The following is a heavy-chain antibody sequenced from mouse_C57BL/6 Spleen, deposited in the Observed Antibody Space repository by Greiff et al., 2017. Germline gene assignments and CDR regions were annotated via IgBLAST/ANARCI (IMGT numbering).Heavy chain of an antibody. J-gene: IGHJ4*01. CDR3: ARHDFYAMDY. CDR2: ISSGGSYT. CDR1: GFTFSSYG. Sequence: EVKLQESGGDLVKPGGSLKLSCAASGFTFSSYGMSWVRQTPDKRLEWVATISSGGSYTYYPDSVKGRFTISRDNAKNTLYLQMSSLKSEDTAMYYCARHDFYAMDYWGQGTSVTVSS. V-gene: IGHV5-6*01. D-gene: IGHD2-4*01.